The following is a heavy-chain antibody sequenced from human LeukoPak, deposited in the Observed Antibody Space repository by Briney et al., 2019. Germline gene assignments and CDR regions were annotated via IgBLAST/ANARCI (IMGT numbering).Heavy chain of an antibody. CDR3: ARARAEDVLRFLEWLY. CDR1: GFTFSSYE. CDR2: ISSSGSTI. J-gene: IGHJ4*02. Sequence: GGSLRLSCAASGFTFSSYEMNWVRQAPGKGLEWVSYISSSGSTIYYADSVKGRFTISRDNAKNSLYLQMNSLRAEDTAVYYCARARAEDVLRFLEWLYWGQGTLVTVSS. D-gene: IGHD3-3*01. V-gene: IGHV3-48*03.